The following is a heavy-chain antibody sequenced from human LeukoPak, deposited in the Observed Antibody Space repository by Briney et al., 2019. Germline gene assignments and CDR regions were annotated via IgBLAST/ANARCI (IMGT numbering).Heavy chain of an antibody. CDR2: IYYSGTT. J-gene: IGHJ5*02. CDR1: GGSISSSNYY. Sequence: SETLSLTCSVSGGSISSSNYYWGWIRQPPGKGLEWIGSIYYSGTTYYNPSLESRVSISVDTSKNQFSLKLSSVTAADTAVYYCAREKLERRGGPNWFDPWGQGTLVTVSS. V-gene: IGHV4-39*07. D-gene: IGHD1-1*01. CDR3: AREKLERRGGPNWFDP.